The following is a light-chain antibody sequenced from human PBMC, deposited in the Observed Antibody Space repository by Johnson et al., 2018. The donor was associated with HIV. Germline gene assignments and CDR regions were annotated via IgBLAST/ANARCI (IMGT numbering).Light chain of an antibody. J-gene: IGLJ1*01. CDR1: GSNIGDNY. CDR3: GTWDTSLSAGHV. CDR2: DDI. V-gene: IGLV1-51*01. Sequence: QSVLTQPPSVSAAPGQKVTISCSGIGSNIGDNYVSWYQHLPGTAPRLLIYDDIKRPSGIPDRFSGPKSGTSATLGITGLQTGDEADFYCGTWDTSLSAGHVFGTGTKVTVL.